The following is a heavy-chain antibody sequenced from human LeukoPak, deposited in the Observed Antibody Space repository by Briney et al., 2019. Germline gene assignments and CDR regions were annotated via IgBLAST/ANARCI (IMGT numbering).Heavy chain of an antibody. CDR2: IRGSGGST. V-gene: IGHV3-23*01. J-gene: IGHJ5*02. Sequence: TGGSLRLSCAASGFTFSSYAMSWVRQAPGKGLEWVSAIRGSGGSTYYADSVKGRFTISRDNSKNTLYLQMNSLRAEDTAVYYCAKTVVVPAAIDWFDPWGQGTLVTVSS. D-gene: IGHD2-2*02. CDR3: AKTVVVPAAIDWFDP. CDR1: GFTFSSYA.